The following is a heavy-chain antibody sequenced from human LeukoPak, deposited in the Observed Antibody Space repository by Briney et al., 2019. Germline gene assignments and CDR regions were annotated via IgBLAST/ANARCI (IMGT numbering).Heavy chain of an antibody. Sequence: PSETLSLTCTVSGGSISSGSYYWSWIRQPAGKGLEWIGRIYTSGSTNYNPSLKSRVTISVDTSKSQFSLKLSSVTAADTAVYYCARDDTPKWSSSWYLGYDAFDIWGQGTMVTVSS. V-gene: IGHV4-61*02. CDR2: IYTSGST. D-gene: IGHD6-13*01. CDR1: GGSISSGSYY. J-gene: IGHJ3*02. CDR3: ARDDTPKWSSSWYLGYDAFDI.